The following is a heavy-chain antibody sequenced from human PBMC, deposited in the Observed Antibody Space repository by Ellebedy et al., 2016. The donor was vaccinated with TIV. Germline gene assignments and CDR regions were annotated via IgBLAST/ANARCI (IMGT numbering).Heavy chain of an antibody. CDR3: ARVYSNCEDY. D-gene: IGHD4-11*01. V-gene: IGHV3-74*01. CDR1: GFTFSTYW. CDR2: ISSDGSST. Sequence: GGSLRLXCAASGFTFSTYWMHWVRQTPGKGLVWVSRISSDGSSTSYADSVKGRFTISRDNAKNTLYLQMNSLRAEDTAVYYCARVYSNCEDYWGQGILVTVSS. J-gene: IGHJ4*02.